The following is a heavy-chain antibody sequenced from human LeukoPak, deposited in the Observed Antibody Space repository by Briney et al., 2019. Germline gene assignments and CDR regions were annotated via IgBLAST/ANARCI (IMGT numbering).Heavy chain of an antibody. D-gene: IGHD3-22*01. Sequence: SVKVSCKASGGTFSSYAISWVRQAPGQGLEWMGRIIPILGIANYAQKFQGRVTITADKSTSTAYMELSSLRSEDTAVYYCAREVPYYDSSGYNDAFDIWGQGTMVTVSS. V-gene: IGHV1-69*04. CDR1: GGTFSSYA. CDR2: IIPILGIA. CDR3: AREVPYYDSSGYNDAFDI. J-gene: IGHJ3*02.